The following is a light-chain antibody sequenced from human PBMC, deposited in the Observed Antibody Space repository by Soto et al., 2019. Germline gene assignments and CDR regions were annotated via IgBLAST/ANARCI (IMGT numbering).Light chain of an antibody. J-gene: IGKJ2*01. CDR3: QQRSHWPPMYT. Sequence: EIVLTQSPATLSLSPGERATLSCRASQSVSSYLAWYQQKPGQAPSLLIYDASNRATGIPARFSCSRSGTDFTLTISSLGPEDFAVYYCQQRSHWPPMYTFGQGTKREIK. V-gene: IGKV3-11*01. CDR1: QSVSSY. CDR2: DAS.